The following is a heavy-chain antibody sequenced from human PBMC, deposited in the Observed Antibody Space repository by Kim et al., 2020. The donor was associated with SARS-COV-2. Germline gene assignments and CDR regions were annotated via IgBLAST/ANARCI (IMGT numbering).Heavy chain of an antibody. Sequence: PSLKSRVTISVDTSKNQFSLKLSSVTAADTAVYYCARTGTTGYYYYYMDVWGKGTTVTVSS. D-gene: IGHD1-7*01. J-gene: IGHJ6*03. CDR3: ARTGTTGYYYYYMDV. V-gene: IGHV4-4*09.